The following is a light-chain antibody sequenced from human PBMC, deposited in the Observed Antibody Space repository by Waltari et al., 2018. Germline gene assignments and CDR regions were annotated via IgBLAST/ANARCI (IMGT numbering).Light chain of an antibody. J-gene: IGKJ2*01. CDR2: AAS. CDR1: QTISRY. CDR3: QQTHSIPFT. V-gene: IGKV1-39*01. Sequence: DIQMTQSPSSLSASVGDRVTITCRASQTISRYFNWYQQKPGKAPKLLIYAASTLQSGVPARFSGSGSGTDFILTISSLQPEDFATYYCQQTHSIPFTFGQGTKVEI.